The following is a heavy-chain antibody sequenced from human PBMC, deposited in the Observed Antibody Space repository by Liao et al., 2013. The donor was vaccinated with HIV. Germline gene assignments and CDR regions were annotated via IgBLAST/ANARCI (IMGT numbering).Heavy chain of an antibody. CDR2: IYYSGST. CDR1: GGSISSSSYY. D-gene: IGHD6-19*01. CDR3: AHSSGWNGLFDY. Sequence: QLQLQESGPGLVKPSETLSLTCTVSGGSISSSSYYWGWIRQPPGKGLEWIGSIYYSGSTYYNPSLKSRVTISVDTSKNQFSLKLSSVTAADTSVYYCAHSSGWNGLFDYWGQGTLVTVSS. V-gene: IGHV4-39*07. J-gene: IGHJ4*02.